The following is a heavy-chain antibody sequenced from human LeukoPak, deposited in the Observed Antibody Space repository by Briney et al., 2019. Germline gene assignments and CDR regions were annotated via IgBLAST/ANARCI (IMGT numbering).Heavy chain of an antibody. CDR1: GFTVSSNY. J-gene: IGHJ4*02. D-gene: IGHD3-16*01. V-gene: IGHV3-66*02. Sequence: GGSLRLSCAASGFTVSSNYMSWVRQAPGKGLEWVSVIYSGGSTYYADSVKGRFTISRDNSKNTLYLQMNSLRAEDTAVCYRARVGGSGGPSEEYYFDYWGQGTLVTVSS. CDR2: IYSGGST. CDR3: ARVGGSGGPSEEYYFDY.